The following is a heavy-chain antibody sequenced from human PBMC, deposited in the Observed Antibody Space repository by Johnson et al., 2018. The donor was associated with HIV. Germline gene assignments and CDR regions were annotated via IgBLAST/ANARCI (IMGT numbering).Heavy chain of an antibody. J-gene: IGHJ3*02. CDR3: AKDLTYGDYEGDAFDI. CDR2: VSGSGGRT. CDR1: GFTFSSYT. D-gene: IGHD4-17*01. Sequence: PAWSLRLSCAASGFTFSSYTMNWVRQAPGKGLEWVSGVSGSGGRTYYADSVKGRFTISRDNSKNTLFLQMNSLRAEDAALYYCAKDLTYGDYEGDAFDIWGQGTMLTVSS. V-gene: IGHV3-23*01.